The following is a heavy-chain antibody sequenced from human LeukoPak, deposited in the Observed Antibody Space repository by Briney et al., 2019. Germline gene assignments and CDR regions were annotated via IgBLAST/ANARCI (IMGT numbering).Heavy chain of an antibody. Sequence: GGSLRLSCAASGFTFSSYAMHWVRQAPGKGLEWVAVISYDGSNKYYADSVKGRFTIARDNSNNTVYLQMNSLRAEDKGVYYCAGDNEFKNEMATSRGDWCDPWGQGTLVTVSS. CDR2: ISYDGSNK. CDR1: GFTFSSYA. CDR3: AGDNEFKNEMATSRGDWCDP. J-gene: IGHJ5*02. D-gene: IGHD5-24*01. V-gene: IGHV3-30-3*01.